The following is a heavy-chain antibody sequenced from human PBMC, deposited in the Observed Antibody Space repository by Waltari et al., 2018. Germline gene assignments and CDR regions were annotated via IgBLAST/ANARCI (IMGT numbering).Heavy chain of an antibody. CDR1: GFIFSNYG. J-gene: IGHJ4*02. D-gene: IGHD6-13*01. V-gene: IGHV1-18*01. Sequence: QLQLVQSGAEVKKPGASVMVSCKGSGFIFSNYGITWVRQAPGQGLEWMGWISAYNGNTNYEQKFQGRVTMTTDTSTSTAYMELRSLRSDDTAVYYCARDDVDSSSFGGFWGQGTLVTVSS. CDR3: ARDDVDSSSFGGF. CDR2: ISAYNGNT.